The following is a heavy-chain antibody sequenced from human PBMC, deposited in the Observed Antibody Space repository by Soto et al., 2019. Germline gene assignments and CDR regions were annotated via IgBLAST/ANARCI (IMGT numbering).Heavy chain of an antibody. J-gene: IGHJ4*02. CDR3: ARDKTYYYDSSGYYY. CDR2: ISASGGST. D-gene: IGHD3-22*01. V-gene: IGHV3-23*01. CDR1: GFTFSDYA. Sequence: GGSLRLSCATSGFTFSDYAMTWVRQAPGKGLEWVSAISASGGSTYYADSVKGRFTISRDNSKNTLYLQMNSLRAEDTAVYYCARDKTYYYDSSGYYYWGQGTLVTVSS.